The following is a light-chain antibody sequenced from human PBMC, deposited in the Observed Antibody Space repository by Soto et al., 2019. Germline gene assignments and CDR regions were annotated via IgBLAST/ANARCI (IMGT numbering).Light chain of an antibody. CDR3: QQRSNWPSLT. CDR2: DAS. Sequence: EIVLTQSPATLSLSPGERATLSCRASQSVSSYFACYQQKPGQAPRLLIYDASNRATGIPARFSGSGSGTDFTLTISSREPEDFAVYYCQQRSNWPSLTFGGGTKVEIK. CDR1: QSVSSY. J-gene: IGKJ4*01. V-gene: IGKV3-11*01.